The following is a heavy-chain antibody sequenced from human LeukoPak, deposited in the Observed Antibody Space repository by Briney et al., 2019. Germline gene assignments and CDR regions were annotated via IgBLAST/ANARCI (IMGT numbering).Heavy chain of an antibody. V-gene: IGHV4-34*01. CDR1: GGSFSGYY. Sequence: SETLSLTCAVYGGSFSGYYWSWLRQPPGKGLEWIGEINHSGSTNYNPSLKSRVTISVDTSKNQFSLKLSAVTAADTGVYYRARLTSRNWGQGTLVTVSS. J-gene: IGHJ4*02. D-gene: IGHD3-9*01. CDR3: ARLTSRN. CDR2: INHSGST.